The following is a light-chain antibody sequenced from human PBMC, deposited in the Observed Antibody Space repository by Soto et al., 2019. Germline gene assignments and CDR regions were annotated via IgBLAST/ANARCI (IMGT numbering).Light chain of an antibody. CDR3: QQYGSSPRD. CDR1: QSVSSSY. V-gene: IGKV3-20*01. Sequence: EIVLTHSPGTLSLSPWEIATLSCRASQSVSSSYLAWYQQKPGQAPRLLIYGASSRATGIPDRFSGSGSGTDFTLTISRLEPEDFAVYYCQQYGSSPRDFGGGTKVDIK. CDR2: GAS. J-gene: IGKJ4*01.